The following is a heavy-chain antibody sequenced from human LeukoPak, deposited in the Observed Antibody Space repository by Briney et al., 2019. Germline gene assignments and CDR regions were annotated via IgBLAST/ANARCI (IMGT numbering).Heavy chain of an antibody. CDR3: ARGMPYYDILTGYYTRDAFDI. V-gene: IGHV4-34*01. CDR1: GGSFSGYY. Sequence: SETLSLTCAVYGGSFSGYYWSWIRQPPGKGLEWIGEINHSGSTNYNPSLKSRVTISVDTSKNQFSLKLSSVTAADTAVYYCARGMPYYDILTGYYTRDAFDIWGQGTMVTVSS. CDR2: INHSGST. D-gene: IGHD3-9*01. J-gene: IGHJ3*02.